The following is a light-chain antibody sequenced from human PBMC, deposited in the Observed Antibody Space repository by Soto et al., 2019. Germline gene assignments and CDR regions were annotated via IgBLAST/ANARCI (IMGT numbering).Light chain of an antibody. J-gene: IGKJ4*01. CDR2: GAS. V-gene: IGKV3-20*01. CDR3: QQYGSSPLT. CDR1: ESVSDNY. Sequence: EILLTQSPATLSLSPGARPTLSCRASESVSDNYLAWYQQRSGQAPRLVIYGASSRASAVPDRFSGSGSGADFTLTISRLEPEDFAVYYCQQYGSSPLTVGGGTQVEIK.